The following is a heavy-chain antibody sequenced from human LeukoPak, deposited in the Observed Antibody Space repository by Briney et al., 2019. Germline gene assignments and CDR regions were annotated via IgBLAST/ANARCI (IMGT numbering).Heavy chain of an antibody. J-gene: IGHJ4*02. CDR1: GFTFSSYW. D-gene: IGHD3-22*01. Sequence: GGSLRLSCAASGFTFSSYWMSWVRQAPGKGLEWVANIKQDGSEKYYVDSVKGRFTISRDNAKNSLYLQMNSLRAEDTAVYYCASKVYYYDSSGYYLDDYWGQGTLVTVSS. CDR2: IKQDGSEK. V-gene: IGHV3-7*01. CDR3: ASKVYYYDSSGYYLDDY.